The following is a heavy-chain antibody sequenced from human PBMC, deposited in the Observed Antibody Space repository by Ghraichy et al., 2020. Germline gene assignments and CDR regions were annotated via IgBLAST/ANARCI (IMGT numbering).Heavy chain of an antibody. V-gene: IGHV1-18*04. D-gene: IGHD3-22*01. CDR2: ISVYNGNT. J-gene: IGHJ3*02. CDR1: GYTFTSYN. Sequence: ASVKVSCKASGYTFTSYNINWVRQAPGQGLEWMGWISVYNGNTNYAQKVQGRVTMTTDTSTSTAYMELRSLRSDDTAVYYCAREVDYYDSSGGLSWAFDIWGQGTMVTVSS. CDR3: AREVDYYDSSGGLSWAFDI.